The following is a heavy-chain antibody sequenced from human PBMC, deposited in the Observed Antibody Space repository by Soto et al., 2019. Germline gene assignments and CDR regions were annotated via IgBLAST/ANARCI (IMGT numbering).Heavy chain of an antibody. D-gene: IGHD3-3*01. V-gene: IGHV3-48*03. CDR1: GFTFSSYE. CDR3: ARDRAYYDFWSGHWSRLGYGMDV. J-gene: IGHJ6*02. Sequence: PGGSLRLSCAASGFTFSSYEMNWVRQAPGKGLEWVSYISSSGSTIYYADSVKGRFTISRDNAKNSLYLQMNSLRAEDTAVYYCARDRAYYDFWSGHWSRLGYGMDVWGQGTTVTVPS. CDR2: ISSSGSTI.